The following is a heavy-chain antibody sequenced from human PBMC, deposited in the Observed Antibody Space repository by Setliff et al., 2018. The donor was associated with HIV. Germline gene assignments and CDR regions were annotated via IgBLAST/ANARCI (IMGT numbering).Heavy chain of an antibody. J-gene: IGHJ3*02. Sequence: ASVKVSCKASGYTFTDYYIHWVRQAPGQGLEWMGRINPNNGGTNYAQKFQGRVTMTRDTSISTAYMELNRLRSDDTAVYYCARDGYYDSSGYSAFAIWGQGTMVTVSS. CDR2: INPNNGGT. CDR3: ARDGYYDSSGYSAFAI. V-gene: IGHV1-2*06. D-gene: IGHD3-22*01. CDR1: GYTFTDYY.